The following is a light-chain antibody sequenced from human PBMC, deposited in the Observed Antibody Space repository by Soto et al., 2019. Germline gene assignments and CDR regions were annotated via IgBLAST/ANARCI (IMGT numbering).Light chain of an antibody. V-gene: IGKV1-27*01. Sequence: GDTVTITCRASQGISNYLAWYQQKPAQVPNLLIYAASTLQSGVPSRFSGSGSGTDLTLTISSLRPEDVATYCCQKYNNAPRTFGQGTKVEI. CDR2: AAS. J-gene: IGKJ1*01. CDR3: QKYNNAPRT. CDR1: QGISNY.